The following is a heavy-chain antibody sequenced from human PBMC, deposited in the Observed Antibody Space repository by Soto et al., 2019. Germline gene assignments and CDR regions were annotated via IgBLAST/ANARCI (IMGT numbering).Heavy chain of an antibody. CDR3: ARQNGDCLDY. Sequence: QLQLQELGPGLVKPSETLSLTCTVSGGSISSSSYYWGWIRQPPGKGLEWIGSIYYSGSTYYNPSLKSRVTISVDTSKNQFSLKLSSVTAADTAVYYCARQNGDCLDYWGQGTLVTVSS. J-gene: IGHJ4*02. D-gene: IGHD4-17*01. V-gene: IGHV4-39*01. CDR1: GGSISSSSYY. CDR2: IYYSGST.